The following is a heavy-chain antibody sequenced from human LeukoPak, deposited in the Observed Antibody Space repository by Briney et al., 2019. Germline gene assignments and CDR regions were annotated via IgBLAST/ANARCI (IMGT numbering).Heavy chain of an antibody. V-gene: IGHV3-48*03. CDR1: GFTFSSYE. CDR3: ARTSGGNDYYYYYMDV. CDR2: ISSSGSTI. Sequence: GGSLRLSCAASGFTFSSYEMNWVRQAPGKGLEWVSYISSSGSTIYYADSVKGRFTISRDNAKNSLYLQMNSLRAEDTAVYYCARTSGGNDYYYYYMDVWGKGTTVIVSS. J-gene: IGHJ6*03. D-gene: IGHD4-23*01.